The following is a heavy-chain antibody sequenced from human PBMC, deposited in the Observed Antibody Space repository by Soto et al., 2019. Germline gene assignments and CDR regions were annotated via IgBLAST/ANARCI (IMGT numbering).Heavy chain of an antibody. CDR1: GFSFSSYA. CDR3: AKSHTVTSHYYYYYMDV. V-gene: IGHV3-23*01. J-gene: IGHJ6*03. D-gene: IGHD4-17*01. CDR2: ISGSGGST. Sequence: GGSLRLSCAASGFSFSSYAMSWVRQAPGKGLEWVSAISGSGGSTYYADSVKGRFTISRDNSKNTLYLQMNSLRAEDTAVYYCAKSHTVTSHYYYYYMDVWGKGTTVTVSS.